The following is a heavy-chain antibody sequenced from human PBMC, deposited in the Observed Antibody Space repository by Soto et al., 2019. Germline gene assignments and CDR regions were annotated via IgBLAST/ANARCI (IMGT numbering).Heavy chain of an antibody. V-gene: IGHV3-23*01. CDR1: GFTFSSYA. CDR2: ISGSGGST. Sequence: GGSLRLSCAASGFTFSSYAMSWVRQAPGRGLEWVSAISGSGGSTYYADSVKGRFTISRDNSKNTLYLQMNSLRAEDTAVYYCAKAPSETRRFFDYWGQGTLVTVSS. J-gene: IGHJ4*02. CDR3: AKAPSETRRFFDY.